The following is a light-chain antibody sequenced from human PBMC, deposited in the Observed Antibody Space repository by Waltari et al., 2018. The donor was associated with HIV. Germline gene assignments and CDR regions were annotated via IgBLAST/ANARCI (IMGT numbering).Light chain of an antibody. J-gene: IGLJ2*01. CDR1: SSNIGSNT. V-gene: IGLV1-44*01. CDR3: AAWDDSLNGVV. CDR2: STN. Sequence: QSVLTQPPSASGTPGQRVTISCSGSSSNIGSNTVTWYQQLPGTAPKLLIDSTNQRPSGVPDRFSGSKSGTSASLAIRGLQSEDEADYYCAAWDDSLNGVVFGGGTKLTVL.